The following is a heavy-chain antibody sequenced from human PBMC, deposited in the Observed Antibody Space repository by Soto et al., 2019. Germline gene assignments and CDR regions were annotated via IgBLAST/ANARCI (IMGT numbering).Heavy chain of an antibody. J-gene: IGHJ4*02. CDR1: GFTFSSYA. Sequence: GGSLRLSCAASGFTFSSYAMHWVRQAPGKGLEWVAVISYDGSNKYYADSVKGRFTISRDNSKNTLYLQMNSLRAEDTAVYYCARDTKHCTNGVCYKYWAYYYFDYWGQGTLVTVSS. CDR3: ARDTKHCTNGVCYKYWAYYYFDY. D-gene: IGHD2-8*01. CDR2: ISYDGSNK. V-gene: IGHV3-30-3*01.